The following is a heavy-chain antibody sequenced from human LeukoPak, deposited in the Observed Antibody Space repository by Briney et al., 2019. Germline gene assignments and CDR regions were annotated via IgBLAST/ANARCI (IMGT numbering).Heavy chain of an antibody. CDR2: ISYDVCNK. D-gene: IGHD3-10*01. V-gene: IGHV3-30*01. Sequence: GWSLSLSCAASGCGFSSYAMQWVRQAPPTGLQWAAVISYDVCNKYYADSVKGRFTISRDTSKDTLYLQMNSLSAEDTAVYYCARRPHYYGSESYYSRFDPWGQGTLATVSS. CDR1: GCGFSSYA. CDR3: ARRPHYYGSESYYSRFDP. J-gene: IGHJ5*02.